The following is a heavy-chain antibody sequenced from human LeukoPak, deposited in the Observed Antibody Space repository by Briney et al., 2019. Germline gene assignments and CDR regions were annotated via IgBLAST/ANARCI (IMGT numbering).Heavy chain of an antibody. CDR3: ARGGIAVAGINFDY. Sequence: GASVKVSCKASGGTFSSYAISWVRQAPGQGLEWMGGIIPIFGTANYAQKFQGRVTITADKSTSTAYMELSSLRSEDTAVYYCARGGIAVAGINFDYWGQGTLVTVSS. D-gene: IGHD6-19*01. V-gene: IGHV1-69*06. CDR1: GGTFSSYA. CDR2: IIPIFGTA. J-gene: IGHJ4*02.